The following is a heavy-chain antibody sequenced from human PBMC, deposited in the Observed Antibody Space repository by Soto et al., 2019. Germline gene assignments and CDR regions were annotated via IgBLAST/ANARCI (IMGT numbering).Heavy chain of an antibody. V-gene: IGHV3-23*01. D-gene: IGHD4-17*01. Sequence: EVQLLESGGGLVQPGGSLRLSCAASGFSFSTYAMSWVRQAPGKGLEWVSAISASGGNAYYADSVKGRFTISRDNSMNALYLQMNSLRIEDTAVYYCAHPRGYGVFDAYDIWGQGTMVTVSS. CDR2: ISASGGNA. CDR3: AHPRGYGVFDAYDI. J-gene: IGHJ3*02. CDR1: GFSFSTYA.